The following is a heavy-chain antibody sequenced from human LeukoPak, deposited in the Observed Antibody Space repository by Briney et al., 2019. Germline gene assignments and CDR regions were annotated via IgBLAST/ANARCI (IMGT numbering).Heavy chain of an antibody. CDR2: INPTSGGI. V-gene: IGHV1-2*02. J-gene: IGHJ4*02. CDR1: GYTFTVYY. Sequence: ASVKVSCKASGYTFTVYYMHWMRLAPGQGLEWMGWINPTSGGINYAQKFQGRVTMTRDTSISTAYMELSRLRSDDTAVYYCAIGGYSVYDPFDYWGQGTLVTVSS. D-gene: IGHD5/OR15-5a*01. CDR3: AIGGYSVYDPFDY.